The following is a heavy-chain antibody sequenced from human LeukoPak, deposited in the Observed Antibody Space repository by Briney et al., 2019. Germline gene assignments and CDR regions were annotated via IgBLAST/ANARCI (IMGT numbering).Heavy chain of an antibody. D-gene: IGHD2-2*01. Sequence: PGGSLRLSCAASGFTFSSYGMNWVRQAPGKGLEWISYISTSSSTIYSADSVKGRFTISRDNAKNSLYLQMNSLRAEDTAVYYCARDDCSSTSCAKHSNWFGPWGQGTLVTVSS. V-gene: IGHV3-48*01. CDR3: ARDDCSSTSCAKHSNWFGP. CDR2: ISTSSSTI. CDR1: GFTFSSYG. J-gene: IGHJ5*02.